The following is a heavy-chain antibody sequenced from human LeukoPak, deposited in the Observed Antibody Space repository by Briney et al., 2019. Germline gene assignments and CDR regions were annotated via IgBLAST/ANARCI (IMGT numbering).Heavy chain of an antibody. CDR2: ISGSGGST. D-gene: IGHD3-9*01. V-gene: IGHV3-23*01. CDR3: ASGELRYFDWLLPPIDY. J-gene: IGHJ4*02. Sequence: PGGSLRLSCAASGLTFSSYAMSWVRQAPGKGLEWVSAISGSGGSTYYADSVKGRFTISRDNSKNTLYLQMNSLRAEDTAVYYCASGELRYFDWLLPPIDYWGQGTLVTVSS. CDR1: GLTFSSYA.